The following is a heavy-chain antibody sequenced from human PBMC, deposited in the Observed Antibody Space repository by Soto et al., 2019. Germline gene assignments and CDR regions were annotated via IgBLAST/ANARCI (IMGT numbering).Heavy chain of an antibody. V-gene: IGHV4-4*02. CDR2: ISHSGTS. D-gene: IGHD1-20*01. Sequence: QVQLQESGPGLVKPSGTLSLTCAVSGGSISSSHWWTWVRQSPGKGLEYIGEISHSGTSNSNPPLKSRVTLSVDRSQSPFSLTLTSVTAADTAVYYCARVVLSITRGAFDAWGQGTPVIVSS. CDR3: ARVVLSITRGAFDA. CDR1: GGSISSSHW. J-gene: IGHJ3*01.